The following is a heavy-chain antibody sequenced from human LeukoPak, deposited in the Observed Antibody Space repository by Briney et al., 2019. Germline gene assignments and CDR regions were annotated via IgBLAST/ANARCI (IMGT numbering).Heavy chain of an antibody. CDR2: INPNSGGT. CDR3: ARSGGYSYGGGFDY. CDR1: GYTFTGYY. Sequence: ASVKVSCKASGYTFTGYYMHWVRQAPGQGLEWMGWINPNSGGTNYAQKFQGRVTMTRDTSISTAYMELSRLRSDDTAVYYCARSGGYSYGGGFDYWGQGTLVTVSS. J-gene: IGHJ4*02. V-gene: IGHV1-2*02. D-gene: IGHD5-18*01.